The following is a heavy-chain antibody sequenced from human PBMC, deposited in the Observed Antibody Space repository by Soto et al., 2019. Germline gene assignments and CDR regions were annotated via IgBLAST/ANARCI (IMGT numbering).Heavy chain of an antibody. V-gene: IGHV3-9*01. D-gene: IGHD6-19*01. CDR2: ISWNSGSI. CDR1: GFTFDDYA. Sequence: PGGSLRLSCAASGFTFDDYAMHWVRQAPGKGLEWVSGISWNSGSIGYADSVKGRFTISRDNAKNSLYLQMNSLRAEDTALYYCAKSTGGYSSGWRPDDAFDIWGQGTMVTVSS. CDR3: AKSTGGYSSGWRPDDAFDI. J-gene: IGHJ3*02.